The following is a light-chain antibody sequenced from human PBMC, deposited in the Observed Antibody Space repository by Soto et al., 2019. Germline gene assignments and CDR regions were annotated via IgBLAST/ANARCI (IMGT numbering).Light chain of an antibody. V-gene: IGKV3-11*01. CDR1: QSVMRY. CDR3: QHRFNWPWT. J-gene: IGKJ1*01. Sequence: VELSQSPGTVSLSTGDRATLSCRASQSVMRYLAWYQQKPGQAPRLLIYDASYRATDTPARFSGSGSETDFTLTISSLEPEDFAVYYCQHRFNWPWTFGQGTKVDI. CDR2: DAS.